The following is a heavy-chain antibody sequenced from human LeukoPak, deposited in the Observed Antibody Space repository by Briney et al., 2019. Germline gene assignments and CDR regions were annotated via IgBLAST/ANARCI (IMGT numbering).Heavy chain of an antibody. V-gene: IGHV4-34*01. Sequence: SETLSLTCAVYGGSFSGYYCSWIRQPPGKGLEWIGEINHSGSTNYNPSLKSRVTISVDTSKNQFSLKLSSVTAADTAVYYCARMRAFDIWAQGTMVTVSS. CDR3: ARMRAFDI. J-gene: IGHJ3*02. CDR1: GGSFSGYY. CDR2: INHSGST.